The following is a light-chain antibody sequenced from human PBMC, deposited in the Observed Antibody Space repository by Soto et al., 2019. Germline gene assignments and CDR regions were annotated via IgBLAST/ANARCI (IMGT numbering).Light chain of an antibody. CDR1: QSVSSSY. J-gene: IGKJ2*01. CDR3: QQYGSSPPYT. CDR2: GAS. V-gene: IGKV3-20*01. Sequence: EIVLTQSPGTLSLSPGERATLSCRASQSVSSSYLAWHQQKPGQAPRLLIYGASSRATGIPDRFSGSGSGTDFPLTISRLEPEDFAVDYCQQYGSSPPYTFGQGPKLEIK.